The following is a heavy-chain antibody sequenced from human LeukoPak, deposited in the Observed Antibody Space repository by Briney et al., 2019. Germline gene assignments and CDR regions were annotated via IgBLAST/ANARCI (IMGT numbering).Heavy chain of an antibody. Sequence: ASVKVSCKASGYTFTSYYMHWVRQAPGQGLEWMGIINPSGGSTSYAQKSQGRVTMTRDTSTSTVYMELSSLRSEDTAVYYCAREGCSSTSCAYNWFDPWGQGTLVTVSS. CDR2: INPSGGST. J-gene: IGHJ5*02. V-gene: IGHV1-46*01. CDR1: GYTFTSYY. CDR3: AREGCSSTSCAYNWFDP. D-gene: IGHD2-2*01.